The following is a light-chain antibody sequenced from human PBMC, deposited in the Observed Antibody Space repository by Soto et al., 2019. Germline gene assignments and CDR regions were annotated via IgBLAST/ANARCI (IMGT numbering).Light chain of an antibody. CDR2: AAS. Sequence: EIVLTQSPGTLSLSPGERATLSCRASQSFGSGYLAWYQQKPGQAPRLLIYAASNRATGIPGRFSGGGSGTDFTLTISRLEPEDFAVYYCQQYVSSPITFGQGTRLEIK. V-gene: IGKV3-20*01. CDR3: QQYVSSPIT. CDR1: QSFGSGY. J-gene: IGKJ5*01.